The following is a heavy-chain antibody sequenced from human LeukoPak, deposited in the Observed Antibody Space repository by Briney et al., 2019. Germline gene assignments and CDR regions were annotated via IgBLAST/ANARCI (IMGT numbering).Heavy chain of an antibody. J-gene: IGHJ4*02. CDR3: ARDSVGYNYFDY. CDR1: GGSISIYY. D-gene: IGHD5-18*01. V-gene: IGHV4-59*01. CDR2: IYYSGSP. Sequence: SETLSLTCTVSGGSISIYYWSWIRQPPGKGLEWIGYIYYSGSPNYNPSLKSRVTISVDTSKNQFSLKLSSVTAADTAVYYCARDSVGYNYFDYWGQGTLVTVSS.